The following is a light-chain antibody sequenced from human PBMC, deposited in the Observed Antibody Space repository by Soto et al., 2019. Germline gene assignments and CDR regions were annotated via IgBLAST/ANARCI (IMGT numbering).Light chain of an antibody. CDR1: SGSIASNY. CDR3: QSYEATNQV. CDR2: EDN. V-gene: IGLV6-57*01. Sequence: NFMLTQPHSVSESPGKTVIISCTRSSGSIASNYVQWYQQRPGSSPTTVIYEDNQRPSGVPDRFSGSIDSSSNSASLTISGLETEDEADYLCQSYEATNQVFGGGTKLTVL. J-gene: IGLJ3*02.